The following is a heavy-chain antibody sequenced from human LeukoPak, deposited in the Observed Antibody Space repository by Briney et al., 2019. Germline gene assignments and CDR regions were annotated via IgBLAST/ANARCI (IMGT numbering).Heavy chain of an antibody. V-gene: IGHV1-2*02. Sequence: ASVKVSCKASGYTFTGYYMHWVRQAPGQGLEWMGWINPNSGGTNYAQKFQGRVTMTRDTSISTAYMELSRLRSDDTAVYYCGRRDSGSYTAFDYWGQGTLLTVSS. J-gene: IGHJ4*02. CDR2: INPNSGGT. CDR1: GYTFTGYY. CDR3: GRRDSGSYTAFDY. D-gene: IGHD1-26*01.